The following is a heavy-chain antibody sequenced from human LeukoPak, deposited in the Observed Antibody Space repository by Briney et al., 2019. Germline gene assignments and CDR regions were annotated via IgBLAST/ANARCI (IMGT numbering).Heavy chain of an antibody. V-gene: IGHV1-8*03. Sequence: ASVKVSCKASGYTFTSYDINWVRQATGQGLEWMGWMNPNSGNTGSAQKFQGRVPITRNTSISKAYMELSSLRSEDTAVYYCARGGGRYSYAPTDYWGQGTLVTVSS. D-gene: IGHD5-18*01. CDR1: GYTFTSYD. J-gene: IGHJ4*02. CDR3: ARGGGRYSYAPTDY. CDR2: MNPNSGNT.